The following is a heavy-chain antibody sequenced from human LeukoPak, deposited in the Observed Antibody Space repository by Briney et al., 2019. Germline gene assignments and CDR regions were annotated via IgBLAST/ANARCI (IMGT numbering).Heavy chain of an antibody. V-gene: IGHV3-30*04. CDR3: AELAYCGGDSLYYFDY. CDR1: GFTFSNFA. Sequence: GGSLRLSCAASGFTFSNFAVHWVRQAPGKGLEWVAVISYDGSNKYYADSVKGRFTISRDNSKNRLYLQMNSLRAEDTAVYYCAELAYCGGDSLYYFDYWGQGTLVTVSS. CDR2: ISYDGSNK. J-gene: IGHJ4*02. D-gene: IGHD2-21*02.